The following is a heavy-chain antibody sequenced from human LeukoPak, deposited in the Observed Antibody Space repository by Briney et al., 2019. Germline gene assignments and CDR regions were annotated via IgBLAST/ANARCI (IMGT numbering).Heavy chain of an antibody. CDR1: GGSISSGSYY. D-gene: IGHD6-13*01. J-gene: IGHJ4*02. V-gene: IGHV4-61*02. CDR2: IYTSGST. CDR3: ARGQYSSSWNDY. Sequence: PSQTLSLTCTVSGGSISSGSYYWSWIRQPAGKGLEWIGRIYTSGSTNYNPSLKSRVTMSVDTSKNQFSLKLSSVTAADTAVYYCARGQYSSSWNDYWGQGTLVTVSS.